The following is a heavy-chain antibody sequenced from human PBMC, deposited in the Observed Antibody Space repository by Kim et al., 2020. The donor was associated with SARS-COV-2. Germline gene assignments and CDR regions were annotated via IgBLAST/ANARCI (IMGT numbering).Heavy chain of an antibody. J-gene: IGHJ3*02. CDR1: GFTFSSYA. CDR2: ISGSGGST. D-gene: IGHD6-19*01. V-gene: IGHV3-23*01. CDR3: AGGSGWYPAFDI. Sequence: GGSLRLSCAASGFTFSSYAMSWVRQAPGKGLEWVSAISGSGGSTYYADSVKGRFTISRDNSKNTLYLQMNSLRAEDTAVYYCAGGSGWYPAFDIWGQGTMVTVSS.